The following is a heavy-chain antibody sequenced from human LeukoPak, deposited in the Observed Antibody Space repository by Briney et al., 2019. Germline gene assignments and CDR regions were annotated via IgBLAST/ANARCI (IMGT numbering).Heavy chain of an antibody. CDR2: IWHDGNRK. Sequence: GGSLRLSCAASGFTFSSYDMHWVRRAPGKGLEWVASIWHDGNRKYHADSVEGRFTISRDNSKNTVYVQMNSLRAEDTAVYYCAKDPIAATGPGYYYGMDVWGQGTTVTVSS. CDR1: GFTFSSYD. D-gene: IGHD6-13*01. J-gene: IGHJ6*02. CDR3: AKDPIAATGPGYYYGMDV. V-gene: IGHV3-30*02.